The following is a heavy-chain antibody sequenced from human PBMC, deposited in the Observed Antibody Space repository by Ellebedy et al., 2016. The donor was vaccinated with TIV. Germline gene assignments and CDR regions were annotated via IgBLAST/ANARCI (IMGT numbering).Heavy chain of an antibody. V-gene: IGHV1-46*01. CDR3: ARWGYCSGGSCYAFDY. Sequence: ASVKVSCKASGYTFTGYYMHWVRQAPGQGLEWMGIINPSGGRTTYAQKFQGRVTMTRDTSTSTVHMELSSLRSKDTAVYYCARWGYCSGGSCYAFDYWGQGTLVTVSS. CDR2: INPSGGRT. J-gene: IGHJ4*02. CDR1: GYTFTGYY. D-gene: IGHD2-15*01.